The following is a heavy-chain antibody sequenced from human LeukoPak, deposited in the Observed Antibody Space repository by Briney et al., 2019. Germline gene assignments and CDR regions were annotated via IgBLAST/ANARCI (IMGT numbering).Heavy chain of an antibody. D-gene: IGHD2-8*01. Sequence: GGSLRVSCAASGFTFNNFAMSWVRQAPGTGPEWVSGIGSSGATTFYADSVKGRYTISRDNSKNTVYLEMNSLRAEDTAIYYCAKVSVGPLSRPTHVALYYGMDVWGQGTTVTVSS. CDR3: AKVSVGPLSRPTHVALYYGMDV. J-gene: IGHJ6*02. CDR2: IGSSGATT. V-gene: IGHV3-23*01. CDR1: GFTFNNFA.